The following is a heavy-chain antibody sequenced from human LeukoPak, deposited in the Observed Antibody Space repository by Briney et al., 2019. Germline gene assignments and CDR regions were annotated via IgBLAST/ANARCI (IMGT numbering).Heavy chain of an antibody. J-gene: IGHJ4*02. V-gene: IGHV4-59*08. D-gene: IGHD6-19*01. CDR1: GGSMSPYH. CDR2: IYYSGST. Sequence: SETLSLTCTVSGGSMSPYHWSWIRQPPGKGLEWTGYIYYSGSTNYNPSLKSRVTISVDTSKNQFTLKLSSVTAADTAMYYCARAVSGRFDYWGQGTLVTVSS. CDR3: ARAVSGRFDY.